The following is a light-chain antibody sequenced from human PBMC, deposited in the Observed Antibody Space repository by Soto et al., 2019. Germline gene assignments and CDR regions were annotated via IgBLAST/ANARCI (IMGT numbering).Light chain of an antibody. J-gene: IGKJ4*01. CDR1: QSVSSSY. Sequence: EIVLTQSPGTLSLSPGERATLSCRASQSVSSSYLAWYQQKPGQAPRLLMYGASSRATGIPDRFSVSGSGAGFTLNISRLEPEDFAVYYCQQYGSSTLTFGGGTKVEIK. CDR2: GAS. CDR3: QQYGSSTLT. V-gene: IGKV3-20*01.